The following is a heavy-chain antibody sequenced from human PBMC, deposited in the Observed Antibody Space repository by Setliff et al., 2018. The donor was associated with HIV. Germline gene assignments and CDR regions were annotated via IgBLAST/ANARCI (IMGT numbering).Heavy chain of an antibody. Sequence: KPSETLSLTCTVSGGSISSGTYYWSWIRQPAGKGLEWIGHIYSTGNTNYNSSLKSRVTMSIETSKNQSSLKLTSVTAADTAVYYCARDPRGYCSGGSCFLFDYWGQGTLVTVSS. CDR2: IYSTGNT. D-gene: IGHD2-15*01. V-gene: IGHV4-61*09. CDR1: GGSISSGTYY. J-gene: IGHJ4*02. CDR3: ARDPRGYCSGGSCFLFDY.